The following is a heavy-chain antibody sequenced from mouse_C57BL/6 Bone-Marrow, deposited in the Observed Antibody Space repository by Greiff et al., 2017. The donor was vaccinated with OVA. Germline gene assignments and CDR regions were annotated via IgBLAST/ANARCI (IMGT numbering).Heavy chain of an antibody. Sequence: QVHVKQPGTELVKPGASVKLSCKASGYTFTSYWMHWVKQRPGQGLEWIGNINPSNGGTNYNEKFKSKATLTVDKSSSTAYMQLSSLTSEDSAVYYCARCWNYYGSSYFDYWGQGTTLTVSS. D-gene: IGHD1-1*01. CDR2: INPSNGGT. CDR1: GYTFTSYW. V-gene: IGHV1-53*01. CDR3: ARCWNYYGSSYFDY. J-gene: IGHJ2*01.